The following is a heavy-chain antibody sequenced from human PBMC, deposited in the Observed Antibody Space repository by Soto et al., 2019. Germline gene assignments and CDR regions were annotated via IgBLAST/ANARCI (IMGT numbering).Heavy chain of an antibody. CDR1: GGSISGYY. J-gene: IGHJ6*02. Sequence: PSETLSLTCTVSGGSISGYYWGWIRQPPGRGLEYIGYIHSSGSSNYNPSLKSRVTISVDRSKNQFSLKLSSVTAADTAVYYCAREAYDFWSGYRSYGMDVWGQGTTVTVSS. CDR2: IHSSGSS. CDR3: AREAYDFWSGYRSYGMDV. D-gene: IGHD3-3*01. V-gene: IGHV4-59*12.